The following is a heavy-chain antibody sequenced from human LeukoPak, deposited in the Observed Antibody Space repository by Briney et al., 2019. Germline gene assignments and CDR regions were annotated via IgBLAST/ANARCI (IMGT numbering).Heavy chain of an antibody. J-gene: IGHJ4*02. CDR3: AREGISAVVVAAADFDY. CDR2: TKQDGSEK. Sequence: GGSLRLSCAASGFTFSSYWMSWVRQAPGKGLEWVANTKQDGSEKYYVDSVKGRFTISRDNAKNSLYLQMNSLRAEDTAVYYCAREGISAVVVAAADFDYWGQGTLVTVSS. D-gene: IGHD2-15*01. CDR1: GFTFSSYW. V-gene: IGHV3-7*01.